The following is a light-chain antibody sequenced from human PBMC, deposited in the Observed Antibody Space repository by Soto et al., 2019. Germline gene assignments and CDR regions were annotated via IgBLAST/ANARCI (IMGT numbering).Light chain of an antibody. V-gene: IGKV3-20*01. CDR3: QQSAHSPLT. J-gene: IGKJ4*01. CDR1: KSVDNNY. Sequence: EIVLTQSPGTLSLSPGERATLSCRASKSVDNNYLAWFQQKPGQAPRILIDDASSRATGIPGRFSGSGSGTDFTLTISRLEPEDFAVYYCQQSAHSPLTFGGGTQVEIK. CDR2: DAS.